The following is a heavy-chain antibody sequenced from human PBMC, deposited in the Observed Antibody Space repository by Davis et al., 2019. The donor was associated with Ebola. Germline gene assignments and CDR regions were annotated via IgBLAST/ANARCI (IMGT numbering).Heavy chain of an antibody. D-gene: IGHD3-22*01. CDR2: IYYSGST. CDR3: ARDGYYYDSSGYYRDAFDI. CDR1: GGSISSYY. V-gene: IGHV4-59*01. J-gene: IGHJ3*02. Sequence: SETLSLTCTVSGGSISSYYWSWIRQPPGKGLEWIGYIYYSGSTNYNPSLKSRVTISVDTSKNQFSLKLNSVTAADTAVYYCARDGYYYDSSGYYRDAFDIWGQGTMVTVSS.